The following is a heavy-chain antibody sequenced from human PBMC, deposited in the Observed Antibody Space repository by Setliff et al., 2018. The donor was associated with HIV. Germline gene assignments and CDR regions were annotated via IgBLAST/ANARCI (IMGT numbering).Heavy chain of an antibody. D-gene: IGHD3-22*01. CDR2: IYYSGRTSHSGST. CDR1: GDFITSGGYS. CDR3: ARENGWLFGWFDP. V-gene: IGHV4-30-4*08. J-gene: IGHJ5*02. Sequence: PSETLSLTCTVSGDFITSGGYSWTWIRQPPGKALEWVGYIYYSGRTSHSGSTYYNPSVASRITISGDTSKNQFSLKLTSVTAADTAIYYCARENGWLFGWFDPWGQGTPVTVSS.